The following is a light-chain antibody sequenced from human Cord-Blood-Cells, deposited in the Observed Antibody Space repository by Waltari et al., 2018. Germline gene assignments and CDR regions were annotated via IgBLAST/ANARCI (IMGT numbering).Light chain of an antibody. J-gene: IGKJ2*01. Sequence: DIQMTQSPSTLSASVGDRVTITCRASQSISSWLAWYQQKPGKAPKLLIYDASSLESGFPSRFSGSGSGTEFTLTISSLQPDDFATYYCQQYNSYSHTFGQGTKLEIK. CDR1: QSISSW. V-gene: IGKV1-5*01. CDR2: DAS. CDR3: QQYNSYSHT.